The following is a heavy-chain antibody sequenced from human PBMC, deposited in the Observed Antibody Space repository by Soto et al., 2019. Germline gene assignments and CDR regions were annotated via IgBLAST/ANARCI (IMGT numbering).Heavy chain of an antibody. CDR3: ARHPPKLGYCSGGSCYSGWFDP. V-gene: IGHV4-39*01. CDR1: GGSVSSSSYY. Sequence: SETLSLTCTVSGGSVSSSSYYWGWIRQPPGKGLEWIGSIYYSGSTYYNPSLKSRVTISVDTSKNQFSLKLSSVTAADTAVYYCARHPPKLGYCSGGSCYSGWFDPWGQGTLVTVSS. CDR2: IYYSGST. D-gene: IGHD2-15*01. J-gene: IGHJ5*02.